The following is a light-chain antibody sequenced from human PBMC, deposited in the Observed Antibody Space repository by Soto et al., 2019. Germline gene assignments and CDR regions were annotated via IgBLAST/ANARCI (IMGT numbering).Light chain of an antibody. CDR1: QSVSPSS. Sequence: EILLTQSPGTLSLSPGERATLSCRASQSVSPSSLAWYQQRPGQSLRLLIYGASSRATGIPDRFSGRGSGTDFTLIISRLEPEDFAVYYCQQFAGSFGGGTKVDI. CDR2: GAS. CDR3: QQFAGS. V-gene: IGKV3-20*01. J-gene: IGKJ4*02.